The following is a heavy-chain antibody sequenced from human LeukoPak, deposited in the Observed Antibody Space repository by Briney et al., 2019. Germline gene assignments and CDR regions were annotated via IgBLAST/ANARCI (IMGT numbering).Heavy chain of an antibody. V-gene: IGHV5-51*01. CDR2: IYPGDSNT. CDR3: ARHRGYSYGYVPCDS. Sequence: GESLKISCKGSGYSFTSYWSGGGRQMRAKGLECRGTIYPGDSNTRYSPSLQGQVTSSADKSISTAYLQCSSLKASDTAMYYCARHRGYSYGYVPCDSWGQGNLVTVSS. CDR1: GYSFTSYW. D-gene: IGHD5-18*01. J-gene: IGHJ4*02.